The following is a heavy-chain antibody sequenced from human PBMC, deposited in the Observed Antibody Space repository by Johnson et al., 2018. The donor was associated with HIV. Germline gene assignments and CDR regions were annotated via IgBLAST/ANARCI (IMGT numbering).Heavy chain of an antibody. V-gene: IGHV3-30*02. J-gene: IGHJ3*02. CDR2: IRYDGSKR. CDR3: ATERQAALDI. D-gene: IGHD1-1*01. Sequence: VQLVESGGGLVKPGGSLRLSCVASGFTFSSSGMHWVRQAPGKGLEWVAFIRYDGSKRYYADSVKGRFSISRDNSKNTLYLQVNSLRPEDTAVYYCATERQAALDIWGQGTMVSVSS. CDR1: GFTFSSSG.